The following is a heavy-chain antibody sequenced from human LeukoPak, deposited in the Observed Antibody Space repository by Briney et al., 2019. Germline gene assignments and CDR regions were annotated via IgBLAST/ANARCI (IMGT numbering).Heavy chain of an antibody. CDR3: ARGRSSSGWVKRFLTEYYFDY. D-gene: IGHD6-19*01. J-gene: IGHJ4*02. CDR1: GGSISSGGYS. V-gene: IGHV4-30-4*07. CDR2: IYYSGST. Sequence: SSQTLSLTCAVSGGSISSGGYSWSWIRQPPGKGLEWIVYIYYSGSTNYNPSLKSRVTISVDTSKNQFSLKLSSVTAADTAVYYCARGRSSSGWVKRFLTEYYFDYWGQGTLVTVSS.